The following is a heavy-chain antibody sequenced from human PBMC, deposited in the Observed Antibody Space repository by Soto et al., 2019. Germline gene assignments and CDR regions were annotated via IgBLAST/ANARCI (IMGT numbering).Heavy chain of an antibody. Sequence: QVQLVESGGGVVQPGRSLRLSCAASGFTFSSYGMHWVRQAPGKGLEWVAVISYDGSNKYYADSVKGRFTISRDNSKNTLYLQMNRLRGEDTAVYYCAKGPKSRLYYYDGSGPLAFDIWGQGTMVTVSS. CDR3: AKGPKSRLYYYDGSGPLAFDI. J-gene: IGHJ3*02. CDR1: GFTFSSYG. V-gene: IGHV3-30*18. CDR2: ISYDGSNK. D-gene: IGHD3-22*01.